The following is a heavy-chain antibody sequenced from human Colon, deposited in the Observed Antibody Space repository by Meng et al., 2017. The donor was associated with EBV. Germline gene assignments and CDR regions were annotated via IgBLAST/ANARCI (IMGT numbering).Heavy chain of an antibody. CDR2: IWYDGSKK. CDR3: ARSQWQLGIHNLGLDN. CDR1: GFPFSSYA. J-gene: IGHJ4*02. V-gene: IGHV3-33*01. Sequence: QVQLVGSGGGVVQPGRFLRLSCAVSGFPFSSYAMYWVRQAPGKGLEWVALIWYDGSKKYHGDSVKGRFTISRDNSKNTLYLQMNSLRVEDSAVYYCARSQWQLGIHNLGLDNWGQGTLVTVSS. D-gene: IGHD1-26*01.